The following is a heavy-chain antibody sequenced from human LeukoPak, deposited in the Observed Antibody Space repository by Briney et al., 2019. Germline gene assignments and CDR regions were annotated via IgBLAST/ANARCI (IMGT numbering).Heavy chain of an antibody. J-gene: IGHJ4*02. CDR3: AIEMTTTDFDY. CDR2: IYSSGST. CDR1: GGSIGIYC. Sequence: PSETLSLTCTVSGGSIGIYCASWSRQPPGKGLEWIGCIYSSGSTNYNPSLKSRVTISVDMSKNQFSLNLNSVTAADTAVYYCAIEMTTTDFDYWGQGTLVTVSS. V-gene: IGHV4-59*12. D-gene: IGHD1-26*01.